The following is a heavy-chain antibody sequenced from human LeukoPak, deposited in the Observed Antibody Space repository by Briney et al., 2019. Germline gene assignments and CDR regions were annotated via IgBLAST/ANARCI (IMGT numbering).Heavy chain of an antibody. Sequence: ASVKVSCKASGYTLTAYNLHLVRQAPGQGLEWLGMINPSGDDPKYAQKFQGRVTVTRDTSTRVVYMEMSSLRSEDTAVYYCARGWFYHMDVWGKGTTVTISS. CDR2: INPSGDDP. CDR1: GYTLTAYN. V-gene: IGHV1-46*01. CDR3: ARGWFYHMDV. D-gene: IGHD3-9*01. J-gene: IGHJ6*03.